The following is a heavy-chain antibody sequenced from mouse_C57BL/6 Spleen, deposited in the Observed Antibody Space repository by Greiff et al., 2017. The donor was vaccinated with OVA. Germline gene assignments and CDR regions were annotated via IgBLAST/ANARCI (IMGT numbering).Heavy chain of an antibody. V-gene: IGHV1-52*01. CDR3: ATGFAY. CDR1: GYTFTSYW. CDR2: IDPYDSET. Sequence: QVQLQQPGAELVRPGSSVKLSCKASGYTFTSYWMPWVKQRPIQGLEWIGNIDPYDSETHSNQKFKDKATLTVDKSSSTAYMQLSSLTSEDSAVYYCATGFAYWGQGTLVTVSA. J-gene: IGHJ3*01.